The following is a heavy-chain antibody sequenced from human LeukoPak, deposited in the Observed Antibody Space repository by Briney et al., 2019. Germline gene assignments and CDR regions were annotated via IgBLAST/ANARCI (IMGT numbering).Heavy chain of an antibody. Sequence: QPGGSLRLSCAASGFTFSSYSMNWVRQAPGKGLEWVSVIYSGGSTYYADSVKGRFTISRDNSKNTLYLQMNSLRAEDTAVYYCAREAGAFDIWGQGTMVTVSS. J-gene: IGHJ3*02. D-gene: IGHD6-13*01. CDR1: GFTFSSYS. V-gene: IGHV3-53*01. CDR2: IYSGGST. CDR3: AREAGAFDI.